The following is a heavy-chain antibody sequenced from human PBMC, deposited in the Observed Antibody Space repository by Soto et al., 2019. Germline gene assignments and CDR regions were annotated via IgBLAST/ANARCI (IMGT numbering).Heavy chain of an antibody. V-gene: IGHV1-69*01. CDR1: GGTFSSYA. Sequence: QVQLVQSGAEVKKPGSSVKVSCKASGGTFSSYAISWVRQAPGQGLEWMGGIIPIFGTANYAQKFQGRVTITADESTSTVYMELSSLRFEDTGVYYCASKPRLELKYYFDYWGQGTLVTVSS. CDR2: IIPIFGTA. CDR3: ASKPRLELKYYFDY. D-gene: IGHD1-7*01. J-gene: IGHJ4*02.